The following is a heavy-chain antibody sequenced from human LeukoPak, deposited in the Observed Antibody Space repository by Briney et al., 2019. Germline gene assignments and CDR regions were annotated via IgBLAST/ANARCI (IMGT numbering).Heavy chain of an antibody. CDR3: AKGGPVTEVAYYFDY. CDR2: ISGSGGST. J-gene: IGHJ4*02. D-gene: IGHD4-23*01. CDR1: GFTFSSYA. Sequence: GGSLRLSCAASGFTFSSYAMSWVRQAPGKGLEWVSAISGSGGSTYYADSVKGRFTISRDNSKNTLYLQMNSLRAEDTAVYYRAKGGPVTEVAYYFDYWGQGALVTVSS. V-gene: IGHV3-23*01.